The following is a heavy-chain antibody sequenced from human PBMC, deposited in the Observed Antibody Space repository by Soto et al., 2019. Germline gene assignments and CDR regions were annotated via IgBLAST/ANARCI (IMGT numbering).Heavy chain of an antibody. J-gene: IGHJ6*02. V-gene: IGHV4-31*03. CDR2: IYYSGST. CDR1: GGSISSGGYY. Sequence: ASETLSLTCTVSGGSISSGGYYWSRIRQHPGKGLEWIGYIYYSGSTYYNPSLKSRVNISVDTSTNQFSLKLSSVTAADTAVYYCARVAAAKLRHGMDVWGQGTTVTVSS. D-gene: IGHD6-13*01. CDR3: ARVAAAKLRHGMDV.